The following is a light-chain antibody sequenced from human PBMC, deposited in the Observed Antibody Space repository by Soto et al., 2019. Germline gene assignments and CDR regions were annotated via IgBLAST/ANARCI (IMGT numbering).Light chain of an antibody. CDR2: DAS. J-gene: IGKJ3*01. V-gene: IGKV3-11*01. CDR3: QHRSNWLGT. Sequence: EIVLTQSPATLSLSPGVRATLSCRASQSVGAFLAWYQQRSGQTPRLLIYDASARAPGIPARFSGSGSGTDFTLTISSLEPEDFAVYYCQHRSNWLGTFGPGTKVDIK. CDR1: QSVGAF.